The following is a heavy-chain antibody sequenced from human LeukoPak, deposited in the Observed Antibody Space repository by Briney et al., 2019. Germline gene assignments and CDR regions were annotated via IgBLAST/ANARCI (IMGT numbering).Heavy chain of an antibody. CDR3: ANTPESQYYDFWSGSRGAFDI. D-gene: IGHD3-3*01. CDR1: GGSISSYY. J-gene: IGHJ3*02. CDR2: TYYTGST. V-gene: IGHV4-59*08. Sequence: APETLSLTCTVSGGSISSYYWSWIRQPPGKGLEWIGYTYYTGSTNYNPSLKSRVTISVDTSKKQFSLKLTSVTAADTAVYYCANTPESQYYDFWSGSRGAFDIWGQGTMVTVSS.